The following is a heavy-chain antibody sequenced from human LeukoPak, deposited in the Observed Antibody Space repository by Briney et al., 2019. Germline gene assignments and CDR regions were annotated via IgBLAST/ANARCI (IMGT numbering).Heavy chain of an antibody. J-gene: IGHJ5*02. Sequence: QPGGSLRLSCAASGFTVSSNYMSWVRQAPGKGLEWVSVIYSDGSTYYADSVKGRFTISRDNSKNTLYLQMNSLRAEDTAVYYCARRGSTRSYGYWFDPWGQGTLVTVSS. CDR3: ARRGSTRSYGYWFDP. CDR2: IYSDGST. CDR1: GFTVSSNY. D-gene: IGHD1-26*01. V-gene: IGHV3-53*01.